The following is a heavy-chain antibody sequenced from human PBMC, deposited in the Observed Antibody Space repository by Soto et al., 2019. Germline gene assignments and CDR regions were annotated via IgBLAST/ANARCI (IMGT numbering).Heavy chain of an antibody. CDR1: GGTFSSYA. CDR3: ARDCSAVKDPVTTTSYSSSWYWFDP. CDR2: IIPIFGTA. D-gene: IGHD6-13*01. V-gene: IGHV1-69*01. Sequence: QVQLVQSGAEVKKPGSSVKVSCKASGGTFSSYAISWVRQAPGQGLEWMGGIIPIFGTANYAQKFQGRVTITADESTSTAYMELSSLRSEDTAVYYCARDCSAVKDPVTTTSYSSSWYWFDPWGQGTLVTVSS. J-gene: IGHJ5*02.